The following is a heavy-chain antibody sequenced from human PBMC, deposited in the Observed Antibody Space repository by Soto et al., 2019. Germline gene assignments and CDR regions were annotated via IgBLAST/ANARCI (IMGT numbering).Heavy chain of an antibody. Sequence: ASVKVSCKASGYTFTSYGISWVRQAPGQGLERMGWISAYNGNTNYAQKLQGRVTMTTDTSTSTAYMELRSLRSDDTAVYYCAGGARGYCSSTSCLAFDYWGQGTLVTVSS. D-gene: IGHD2-2*01. CDR3: AGGARGYCSSTSCLAFDY. V-gene: IGHV1-18*01. CDR2: ISAYNGNT. CDR1: GYTFTSYG. J-gene: IGHJ4*02.